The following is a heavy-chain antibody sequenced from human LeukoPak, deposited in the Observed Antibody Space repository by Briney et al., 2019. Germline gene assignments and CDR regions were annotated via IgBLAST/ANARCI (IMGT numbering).Heavy chain of an antibody. V-gene: IGHV5-10-1*01. Sequence: GESLKISCKGSGYSFTSYRISWVRQMPGKGLEWMGRIDPSDSYTNYSPSFQGHVTISADKSISTAYLQWSSLKASDTAMYYCARHYGGSARFSDYWGQGTLVTVSS. CDR1: GYSFTSYR. CDR3: ARHYGGSARFSDY. D-gene: IGHD3-16*01. J-gene: IGHJ4*02. CDR2: IDPSDSYT.